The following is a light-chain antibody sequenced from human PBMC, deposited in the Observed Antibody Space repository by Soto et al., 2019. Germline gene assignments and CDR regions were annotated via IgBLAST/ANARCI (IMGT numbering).Light chain of an antibody. CDR2: AAS. J-gene: IGKJ5*01. CDR1: QGINTF. Sequence: IQLYQSPSSLSASVGDRVSITCRASQGINTFLAWYQQKPGKVPKLLIYAASSLQSGVPSRFSGSGSGTEFTLAISSLQPEDFATYYCQQFNGYPITFGQGTRLEIK. V-gene: IGKV1-9*01. CDR3: QQFNGYPIT.